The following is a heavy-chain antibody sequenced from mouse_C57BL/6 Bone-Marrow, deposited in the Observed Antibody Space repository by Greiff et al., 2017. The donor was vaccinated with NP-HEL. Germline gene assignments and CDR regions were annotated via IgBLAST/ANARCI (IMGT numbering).Heavy chain of an antibody. D-gene: IGHD1-1*01. V-gene: IGHV1-80*01. CDR2: IYPGDGDT. Sequence: VQLQQSGAELVKPGASVKISCKASGYAFSSYWMNWVKQRPGKGLEWIGQIYPGDGDTNYNGKFKGKATLTADKSSSTAYMQLSSLTSEDSAVYFCARVGFITTVEGYWYFDVWGTGTTVTVSS. CDR1: GYAFSSYW. J-gene: IGHJ1*03. CDR3: ARVGFITTVEGYWYFDV.